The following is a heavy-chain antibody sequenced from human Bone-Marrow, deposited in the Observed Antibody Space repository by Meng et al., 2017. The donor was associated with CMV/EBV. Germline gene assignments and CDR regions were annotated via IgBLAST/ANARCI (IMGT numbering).Heavy chain of an antibody. Sequence: SETLSLTCTGSGGSISSYYWSWIRQPPGKGLEWIGYIYYSGSTNYNPSLKSRVTISVDTSKNQFSLKLSSVTAADTAVYYCARGLGSGSYSDYWGQGTLVTFSS. J-gene: IGHJ4*02. CDR3: ARGLGSGSYSDY. CDR1: GGSISSYY. V-gene: IGHV4-59*01. D-gene: IGHD3-10*01. CDR2: IYYSGST.